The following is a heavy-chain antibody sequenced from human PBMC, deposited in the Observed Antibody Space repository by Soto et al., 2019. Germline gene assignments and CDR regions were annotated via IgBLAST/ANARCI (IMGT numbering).Heavy chain of an antibody. CDR2: IRSKANSYAT. V-gene: IGHV3-73*01. Sequence: GGSLRLSCAASGFTFSGSAMHWVRQASGKGLEWVGRIRSKANSYATAYAASVKGRFTISRDDSKNTAYLQMNSLKTEDTAVYYCTRTSIESLTYYYGSGSYPSIYYMDVWGKGTTVTVSS. J-gene: IGHJ6*03. CDR3: TRTSIESLTYYYGSGSYPSIYYMDV. CDR1: GFTFSGSA. D-gene: IGHD3-10*01.